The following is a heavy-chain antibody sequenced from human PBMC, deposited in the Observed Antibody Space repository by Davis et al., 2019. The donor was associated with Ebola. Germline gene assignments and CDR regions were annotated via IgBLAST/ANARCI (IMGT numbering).Heavy chain of an antibody. CDR2: INSDGSST. CDR3: AREGLPYYYYGMDV. D-gene: IGHD5-18*01. CDR1: GFTFSSYW. V-gene: IGHV3-74*01. Sequence: HTGGSLRLSCAASGFTFSSYWMHWVRHAPGKGLVWVSRINSDGSSTSYADSVKGRFTISRDNAKNTLYLQMNSLRAEDTAVYYCAREGLPYYYYGMDVWGQGTTVTVSS. J-gene: IGHJ6*02.